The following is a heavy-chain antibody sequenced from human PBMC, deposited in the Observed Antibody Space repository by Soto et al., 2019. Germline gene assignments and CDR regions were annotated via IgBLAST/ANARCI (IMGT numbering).Heavy chain of an antibody. CDR2: IYPGDSDT. Sequence: GESLKISCKGSGYSFTSYWIGWVRQMPGKGLEWMGIIYPGDSDTRYSPSFQGQVTISADKSISTAYLQMNSLRAEDTAVYYCARDPKYSGYDWVDYYYYYGMDVWGQGTTVTVSS. CDR1: GYSFTSYW. V-gene: IGHV5-51*01. CDR3: ARDPKYSGYDWVDYYYYYGMDV. D-gene: IGHD5-12*01. J-gene: IGHJ6*02.